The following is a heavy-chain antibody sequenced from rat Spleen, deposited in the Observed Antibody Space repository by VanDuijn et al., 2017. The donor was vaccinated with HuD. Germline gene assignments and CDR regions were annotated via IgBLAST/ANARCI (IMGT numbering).Heavy chain of an antibody. J-gene: IGHJ2*01. CDR2: IIYDGTRA. D-gene: IGHD4-6*01. CDR1: GFTFSDYN. CDR3: TRGTYFRH. Sequence: EVQLVESGGGLVQPGRSLKLSCVASGFTFSDYNMAWVRQAPKKGLEWVATIIYDGTRAFYRDSVQGRFTISRDNAKSTQYLQMNNLRSEDTATYYCTRGTYFRHWGQGVMVTVSS. V-gene: IGHV5S10*01.